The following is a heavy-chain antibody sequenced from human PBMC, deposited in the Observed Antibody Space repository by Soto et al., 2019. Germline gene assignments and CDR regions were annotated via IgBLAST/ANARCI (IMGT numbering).Heavy chain of an antibody. V-gene: IGHV3-30*04. CDR3: AKVKGIAAGWGMDV. D-gene: IGHD6-13*01. CDR2: MSYDGRNK. CDR1: GFTFSSFA. J-gene: IGHJ6*02. Sequence: QEQLVESGGGVVQPGRSLRLSCVASGFTFSSFAMHWVRQATGKGLEWVAVMSYDGRNKNYADSVKGRDTISRDNSKNTLYLQMNSLRAEDTAVYYCAKVKGIAAGWGMDVWGQGTAFTVSS.